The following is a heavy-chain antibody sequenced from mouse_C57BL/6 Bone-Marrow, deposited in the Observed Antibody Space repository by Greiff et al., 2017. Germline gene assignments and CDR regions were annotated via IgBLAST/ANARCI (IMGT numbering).Heavy chain of an antibody. CDR2: IDPNSGGT. V-gene: IGHV1-72*01. J-gene: IGHJ2*01. CDR3: ARGDGSSLVDFDY. CDR1: GYTFTSYW. Sequence: QVQLQQPGAELVKPGASVKLSCKASGYTFTSYWMHWVKQRPGRVLEWIGRIDPNSGGTKYNEKFKSKATLTVDKPSSTAYMQLSSLTSEDSAVYYCARGDGSSLVDFDYWGQGTTLTVSS. D-gene: IGHD1-1*01.